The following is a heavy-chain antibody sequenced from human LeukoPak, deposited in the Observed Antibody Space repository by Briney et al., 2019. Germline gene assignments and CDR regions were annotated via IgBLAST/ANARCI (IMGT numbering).Heavy chain of an antibody. V-gene: IGHV3-30*04. CDR3: ARDRRIQLIPRYYYYGMDV. Sequence: GGSLRLSCAASGFTFSSYAMHWVRQAPGKGLEWVAVISYDGSNKYYADSVKGRFTISRDNSKNTLYLQMNSLRAEDTAVYYCARDRRIQLIPRYYYYGMDVWGKGTTVTVSS. J-gene: IGHJ6*04. CDR1: GFTFSSYA. D-gene: IGHD5-18*01. CDR2: ISYDGSNK.